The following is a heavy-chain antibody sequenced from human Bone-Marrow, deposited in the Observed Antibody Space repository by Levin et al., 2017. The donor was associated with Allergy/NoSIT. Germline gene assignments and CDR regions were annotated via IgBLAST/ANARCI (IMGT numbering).Heavy chain of an antibody. CDR1: GYTFTNYD. V-gene: IGHV1-8*01. CDR3: ARGRGDVVKVTAIPDY. D-gene: IGHD2-21*02. Sequence: ASVKVSCKASGYTFTNYDINWVRQAPGQGLEWMGWMNPNIGNTGYAQRFQGRVTMTSDTSISTAYMELSSLRSDDTAVYYCARGRGDVVKVTAIPDYWGQGTLVTVSS. CDR2: MNPNIGNT. J-gene: IGHJ4*02.